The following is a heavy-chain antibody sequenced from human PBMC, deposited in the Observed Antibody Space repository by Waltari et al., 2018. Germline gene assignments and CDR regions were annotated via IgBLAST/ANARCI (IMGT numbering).Heavy chain of an antibody. J-gene: IGHJ6*03. CDR2: IIPIFGTA. D-gene: IGHD2-2*01. Sequence: QVQLVQSGAEVKKPGSSVTVSCQASGGTFRSYAISWVRQAPGHGLEWMGRIIPIFGTANYAQKFQGRVTITADKSTSTAYMELSSLRSEDTAVYYCASGVVPASWGYYYYYYMDVWGKGTTVTISS. V-gene: IGHV1-69*13. CDR3: ASGVVPASWGYYYYYYMDV. CDR1: GGTFRSYA.